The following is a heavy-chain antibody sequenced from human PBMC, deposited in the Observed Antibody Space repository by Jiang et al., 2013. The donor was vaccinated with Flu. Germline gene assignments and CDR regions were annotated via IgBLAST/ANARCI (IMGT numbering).Heavy chain of an antibody. J-gene: IGHJ4*02. CDR1: GFTFSNYW. V-gene: IGHV3-7*01. D-gene: IGHD2-21*01. CDR2: IKQDGSDK. Sequence: QLVESGGGLVQPGGSLRLSCAASGFTFSNYWMSWVRQAPGKGLEWVANIKQDGSDKRYVDSVKGRFTISRDNAKNSLYLQMSSLRAEDTAVYYCARSLWPEDYWGQGTLVTVSS. CDR3: ARSLWPEDY.